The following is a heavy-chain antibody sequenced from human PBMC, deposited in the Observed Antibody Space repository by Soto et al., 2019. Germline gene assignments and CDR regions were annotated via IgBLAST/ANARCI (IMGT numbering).Heavy chain of an antibody. J-gene: IGHJ5*02. Sequence: SETLSLTCFVSGDSINNTYWWSWVRQAPGKGLEWIGEIYHTGGRSYMPSLRGRITLSVDPSKSRFSLKLSSVTAADTAVYYCARSTLDYDFWSGIRPWGQGTLVTVSS. CDR2: IYHTGGR. V-gene: IGHV4-4*02. CDR1: GDSINNTYW. D-gene: IGHD3-3*01. CDR3: ARSTLDYDFWSGIRP.